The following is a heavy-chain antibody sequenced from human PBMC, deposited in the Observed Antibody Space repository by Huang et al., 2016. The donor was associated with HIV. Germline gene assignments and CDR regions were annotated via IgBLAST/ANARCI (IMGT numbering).Heavy chain of an antibody. V-gene: IGHV5-51*01. CDR2: IYPGDSET. Sequence: EVQLVQSGAEVKKPGESLKISCQGSGYSFNTYWSAWVRQMPGKGPEWMWIIYPGDSETRYSPSVQGQVTISADKSIDTAYLQWRSLKASDTAMYYCARKFSSTWYRAFDLWGQGTMVTVSS. J-gene: IGHJ3*01. CDR3: ARKFSSTWYRAFDL. CDR1: GYSFNTYW. D-gene: IGHD6-13*01.